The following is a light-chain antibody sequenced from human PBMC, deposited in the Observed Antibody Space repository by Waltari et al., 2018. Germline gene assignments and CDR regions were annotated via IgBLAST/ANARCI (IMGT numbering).Light chain of an antibody. CDR3: QSYDSFSVV. CDR2: GGR. V-gene: IGLV6-57*01. CDR1: TCTIDSNY. J-gene: IGLJ2*01. Sequence: NFILTQPHSVSESPGKTVTISCTRSTCTIDSNYVQWYLQRQGSPPTTIIYGGRLRPSGIPDRFSGSIDYSSNSASLSIADLKTEDEGDYYCQSYDSFSVVFGGGTKLTVL.